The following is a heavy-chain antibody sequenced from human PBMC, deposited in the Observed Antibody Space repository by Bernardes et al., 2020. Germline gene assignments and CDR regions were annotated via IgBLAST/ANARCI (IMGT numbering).Heavy chain of an antibody. Sequence: SETLSLTRTVSGGSISRYYWSWIRLPPGKGLEWNGYIYYSGSTNYNPSLKSRVTISVDTSKNQFSLKLSSVTAADTAVYYCARGYSGGWYGYWGQGTLVTVSS. CDR1: GGSISRYY. CDR3: ARGYSGGWYGY. CDR2: IYYSGST. J-gene: IGHJ4*02. D-gene: IGHD6-19*01. V-gene: IGHV4-59*01.